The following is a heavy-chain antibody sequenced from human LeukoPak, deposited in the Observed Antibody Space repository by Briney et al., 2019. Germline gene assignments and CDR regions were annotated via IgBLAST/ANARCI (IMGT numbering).Heavy chain of an antibody. Sequence: ASVKVSCKASGYTFTGYYMHWVRQAPGQRLEWMGWINPNSGGTNYAQKFQGRVTMTRDTSISTAYMELSRLRSDDTAVYYCAREDYYDSSGYYPNWFDPWGQGTLVTVSS. V-gene: IGHV1-2*02. CDR1: GYTFTGYY. CDR3: AREDYYDSSGYYPNWFDP. J-gene: IGHJ5*02. D-gene: IGHD3-22*01. CDR2: INPNSGGT.